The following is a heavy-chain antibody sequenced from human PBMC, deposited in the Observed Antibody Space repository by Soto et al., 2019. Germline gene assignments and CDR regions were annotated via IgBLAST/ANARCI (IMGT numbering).Heavy chain of an antibody. J-gene: IGHJ2*01. CDR3: ARSPSAVPRGWYFDL. CDR1: GFTFSSYD. D-gene: IGHD6-19*01. V-gene: IGHV3-13*04. CDR2: IGTAGDT. Sequence: EVQLVESGGGLVQPGGSLRLSCAASGFTFSSYDMHWVRQATGKGLEWVSAIGTAGDTYYPGSVKGRFTISRENAKNSLYLQMNSLRVGDTAVYYCARSPSAVPRGWYFDLWGRGTLVTVSS.